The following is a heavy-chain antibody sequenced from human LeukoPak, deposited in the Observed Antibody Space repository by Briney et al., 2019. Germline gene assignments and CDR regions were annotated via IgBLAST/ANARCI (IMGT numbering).Heavy chain of an antibody. CDR1: GFTFNSEW. CDR3: VRGGSMDV. CDR2: IKPEGSAT. V-gene: IGHV3-7*05. Sequence: PGGSLRLSCGASGFTFNSEWMSWVRQAPGEGLEWVAIIKPEGSATSYVDSAKGRFTISRDNAKNSLSLQMHSLKVADTGVYYCVRGGSMDVWGQGTAVTVSS. J-gene: IGHJ6*02.